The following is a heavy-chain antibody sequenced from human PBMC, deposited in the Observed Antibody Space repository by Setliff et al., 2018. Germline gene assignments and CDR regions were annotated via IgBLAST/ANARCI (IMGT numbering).Heavy chain of an antibody. Sequence: PGGSLRLSCAASGFTFSSYWMSWVRQAPGKGLEWVANIKQDGSEKYYVDSVKGRFTISRDNAKNSLYLQLNSLRAEDTAVYYCSTRTVAARSLDTWGKGTLVTVSS. J-gene: IGHJ5*02. D-gene: IGHD6-13*01. CDR1: GFTFSSYW. CDR2: IKQDGSEK. V-gene: IGHV3-7*01. CDR3: STRTVAARSLDT.